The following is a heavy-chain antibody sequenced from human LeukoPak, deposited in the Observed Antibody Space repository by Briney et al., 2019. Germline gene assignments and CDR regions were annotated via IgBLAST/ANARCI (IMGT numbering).Heavy chain of an antibody. CDR3: VRLQPNTGEWAFDI. CDR1: GGSISSYY. V-gene: IGHV4-59*01. J-gene: IGHJ3*02. Sequence: SETLSLTCTVSGGSISSYYWSWIRQPPGEGLEWIGYISNGGSTKYNPSLKSRVTISVDTSKNQLSLKLRSVTAADTAVYHCVRLQPNTGEWAFDIWGQGTMVSVSS. CDR2: ISNGGST. D-gene: IGHD1-1*01.